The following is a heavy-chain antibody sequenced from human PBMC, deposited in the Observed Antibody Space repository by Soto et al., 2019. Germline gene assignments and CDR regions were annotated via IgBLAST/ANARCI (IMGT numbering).Heavy chain of an antibody. Sequence: PSETLSLTCAVYGGSFSCYYWSWIRQPPGKGLEWIGEINHSGSTNYNPSLKSRVTISVDTSKNQFSLKLSSVTAADTAVYYCARGLSRLQRVLHWGQGTLVTVSS. J-gene: IGHJ4*02. CDR2: INHSGST. CDR3: ARGLSRLQRVLH. D-gene: IGHD4-4*01. V-gene: IGHV4-34*01. CDR1: GGSFSCYY.